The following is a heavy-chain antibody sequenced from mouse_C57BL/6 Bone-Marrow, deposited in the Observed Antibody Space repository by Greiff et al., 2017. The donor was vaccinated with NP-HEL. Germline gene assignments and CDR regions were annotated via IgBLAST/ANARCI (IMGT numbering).Heavy chain of an antibody. CDR3: TRSHYSNYDAMDY. J-gene: IGHJ4*01. D-gene: IGHD2-5*01. Sequence: VQLQQPGAELVRPGTSVKLSCKASGYTFTSYWMHWVKQRPGQGLEWIGVIDPSDSYTNYNQKFKGKATLTVDTSSSTAYMQLSSLTSEDSAVYYCTRSHYSNYDAMDYWGQGTSVTVSS. CDR1: GYTFTSYW. V-gene: IGHV1-59*01. CDR2: IDPSDSYT.